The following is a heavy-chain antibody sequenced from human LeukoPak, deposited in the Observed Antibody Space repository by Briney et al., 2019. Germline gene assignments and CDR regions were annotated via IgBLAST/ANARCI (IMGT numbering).Heavy chain of an antibody. D-gene: IGHD3-22*01. CDR2: ISGNGGST. V-gene: IGHV3-23*01. CDR3: ASGPRWYYDSSGPRVPESPFDY. Sequence: PGGSLRLSCAASGFTFSSYAMSWVRQAPGKGLEWVSAISGNGGSTYYADSVKGRFTISRDNSKNTLYLQMNSLRAEDTAVYYCASGPRWYYDSSGPRVPESPFDYWGQGTLVTVSS. J-gene: IGHJ4*02. CDR1: GFTFSSYA.